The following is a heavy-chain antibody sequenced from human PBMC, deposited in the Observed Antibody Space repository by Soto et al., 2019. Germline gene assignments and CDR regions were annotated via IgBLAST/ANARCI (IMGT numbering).Heavy chain of an antibody. Sequence: GASVKVSCKVSGYTLTELSMHRVRQAPGKGLEWMGGFDPEDGETIYAQKYQGRVTMTEDTSTNTAYMELSSLRSEDTVVYYCARGPGSWYYYYMDVWGKGTTVTVSS. J-gene: IGHJ6*03. D-gene: IGHD6-13*01. CDR1: GYTLTELS. CDR3: ARGPGSWYYYYMDV. CDR2: FDPEDGET. V-gene: IGHV1-24*01.